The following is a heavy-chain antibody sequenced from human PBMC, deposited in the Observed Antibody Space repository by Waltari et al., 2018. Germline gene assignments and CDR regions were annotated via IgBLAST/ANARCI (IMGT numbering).Heavy chain of an antibody. Sequence: QVQLVQSGAEVKKPGSSVKVSCKASGGTFSSYAINWARQAPGQGLEWVGGIIPVCGTANYAQGFQGRVTITTEESTSTAYMELSSLKPEDTAVYYCTRVTGGSWEGGFDPWGQGTLVTVSS. D-gene: IGHD6-13*01. CDR2: IIPVCGTA. J-gene: IGHJ5*02. CDR1: GGTFSSYA. V-gene: IGHV1-69*05. CDR3: TRVTGGSWEGGFDP.